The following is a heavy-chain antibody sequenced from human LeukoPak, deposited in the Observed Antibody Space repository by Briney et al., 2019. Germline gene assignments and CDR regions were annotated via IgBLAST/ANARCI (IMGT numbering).Heavy chain of an antibody. CDR2: INNSGDDT. J-gene: IGHJ4*02. D-gene: IGHD4-17*01. Sequence: GGSLRLSCAASGFTFSCCAMSWVRQAPGKGLEWVSGINNSGDDTLYADSVKGRSTISRDNSKNTLSLQLDSLRAEDTAVYYCAKFSGWMFGDYHFDSWGQGTLVTVSS. CDR1: GFTFSCCA. CDR3: AKFSGWMFGDYHFDS. V-gene: IGHV3-23*01.